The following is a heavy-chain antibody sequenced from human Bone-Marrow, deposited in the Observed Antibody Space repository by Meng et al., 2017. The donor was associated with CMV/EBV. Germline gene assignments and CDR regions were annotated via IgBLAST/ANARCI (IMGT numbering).Heavy chain of an antibody. V-gene: IGHV3-11*04. D-gene: IGHD3-3*01. J-gene: IGHJ6*02. CDR1: GFTFSDYY. CDR2: ISSSGSTI. CDR3: ARSDVLRFLDRHADV. Sequence: GGSLRLSCAASGFTFSDYYMSWIRQAPGKGLEWVSYISSSGSTIYYADSVKGRFTISRDNAKNSLYLQMNSLRAEDTAVYYCARSDVLRFLDRHADVWGQGTTVTVSS.